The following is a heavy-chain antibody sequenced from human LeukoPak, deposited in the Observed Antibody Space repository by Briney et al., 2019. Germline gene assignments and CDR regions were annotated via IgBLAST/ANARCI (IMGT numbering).Heavy chain of an antibody. CDR3: AKGPKYCSRTSCFGLDS. CDR2: ISYDGSNQ. J-gene: IGHJ4*02. V-gene: IGHV3-30*18. CDR1: GFTFRSYG. D-gene: IGHD2-2*01. Sequence: PGGSLRLSCAASGFTFRSYGMHWVRQAPGKGLEWVAVISYDGSNQYYADSVKGRFTISRENSKNTLYLQMNSLRAEDTAVYYCAKGPKYCSRTSCFGLDSWGQGILVTVSS.